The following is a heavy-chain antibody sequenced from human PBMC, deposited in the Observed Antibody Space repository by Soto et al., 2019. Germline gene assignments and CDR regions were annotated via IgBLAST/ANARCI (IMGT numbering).Heavy chain of an antibody. D-gene: IGHD6-19*01. CDR2: IKQDGSEK. J-gene: IGHJ4*02. V-gene: IGHV3-7*04. CDR3: AGGTGWLVTD. Sequence: AGSLRLSCAASGFPFSSYGVNWVRQAPGKGLEWVANIKQDGSEKLYVDSVKGRFTISRDNAKNSLYPQMNSLRAEDTAVYYCAGGTGWLVTDWGQGTLVTVSS. CDR1: GFPFSSYG.